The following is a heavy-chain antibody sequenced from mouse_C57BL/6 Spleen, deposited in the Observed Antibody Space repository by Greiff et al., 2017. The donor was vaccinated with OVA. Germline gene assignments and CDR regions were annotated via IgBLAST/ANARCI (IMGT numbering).Heavy chain of an antibody. CDR2: INPYNGDT. J-gene: IGHJ2*01. Sequence: VQLQQSGPELVKPGDSVKISCKASGYSFTGYFMNWVMQSHGKSLEWIGRINPYNGDTFYTQQFKGKATLTVDKSSSTAHMELRSLTSEDSAVYYCARLGITTVAYFDYWGQGTTLTVSS. CDR3: ARLGITTVAYFDY. D-gene: IGHD1-1*01. CDR1: GYSFTGYF. V-gene: IGHV1-20*01.